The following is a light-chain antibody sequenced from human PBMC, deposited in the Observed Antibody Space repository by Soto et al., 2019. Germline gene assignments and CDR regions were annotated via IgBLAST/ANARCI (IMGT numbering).Light chain of an antibody. CDR2: DVS. V-gene: IGLV2-14*03. Sequence: QSALTQPASVSGSPGQSITISCTGTISDVGGNKFVSWYQQYPGEAPKLMLCDVSNRPSGVSNRFSGSKSGNTASLTISGLQAEDEADYYCSSFAGSNYVFGTGTKVTVL. CDR1: ISDVGGNKF. J-gene: IGLJ1*01. CDR3: SSFAGSNYV.